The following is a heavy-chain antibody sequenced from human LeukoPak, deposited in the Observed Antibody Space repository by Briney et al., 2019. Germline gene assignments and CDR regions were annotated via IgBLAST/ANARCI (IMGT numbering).Heavy chain of an antibody. CDR2: IYTSGST. D-gene: IGHD6-19*01. V-gene: IGHV4-4*07. CDR1: GGSISSYY. Sequence: SETLSLTCTVSGGSISSYYWSWIRQPAGKGLEWIGRIYTSGSTNYNPSLKSRVTISVDKSKNQFSLKLSSVTAADTAVYYCAGGPSSGWFDYWGQGTLVTVSS. J-gene: IGHJ4*02. CDR3: AGGPSSGWFDY.